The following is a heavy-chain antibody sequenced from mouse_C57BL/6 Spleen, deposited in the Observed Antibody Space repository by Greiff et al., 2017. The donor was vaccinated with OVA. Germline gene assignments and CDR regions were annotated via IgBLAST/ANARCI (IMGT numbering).Heavy chain of an antibody. CDR1: GFTFSSYA. CDR3: TRENYYGSCYGYYFDY. CDR2: ISSGGDDI. V-gene: IGHV5-9-1*02. J-gene: IGHJ2*01. D-gene: IGHD1-1*01. Sequence: EVMLVESGEGLVKPGGSLKLSCAASGFTFSSYAMSWVRQTPEKRLEWVAYISSGGDDIYYADTVKGRFTISRDNARNTLYLHMSSLKSEDTAMYYCTRENYYGSCYGYYFDYWGQGTTLTVSS.